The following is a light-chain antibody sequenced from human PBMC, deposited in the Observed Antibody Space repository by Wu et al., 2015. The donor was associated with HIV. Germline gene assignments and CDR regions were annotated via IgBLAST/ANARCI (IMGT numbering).Light chain of an antibody. CDR3: QQYNSYLWT. CDR1: QGVGAW. J-gene: IGKJ1*01. Sequence: DIQMTQSPATLYASVGDRVTLTCRASQGVGAWLAWYQQKPGKAPKLLIYKASTLQSGVPSRFSGSGSGTEFTLTINSLQPDDFATYYCQQYNSYLWTFGQGTTVEIK. CDR2: KAS. V-gene: IGKV1-5*03.